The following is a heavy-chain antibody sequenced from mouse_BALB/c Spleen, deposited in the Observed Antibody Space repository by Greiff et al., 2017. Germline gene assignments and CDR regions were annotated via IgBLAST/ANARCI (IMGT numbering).Heavy chain of an antibody. CDR2: ILPGSGST. CDR1: GYTFSSYW. V-gene: IGHV1-9*01. Sequence: QVQPQQSGAELMKPGASVKISCKATGYTFSSYWIEWVKQRPGHGLEWIGEILPGSGSTNYNEKFKGKATFTADTSSNTAYMQLSSLTSEDSAVYYCARHGNYPSWFAYWGQGTLVTVSA. CDR3: ARHGNYPSWFAY. D-gene: IGHD2-1*01. J-gene: IGHJ3*01.